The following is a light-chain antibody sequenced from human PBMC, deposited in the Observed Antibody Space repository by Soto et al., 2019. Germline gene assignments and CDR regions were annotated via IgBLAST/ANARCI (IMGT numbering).Light chain of an antibody. CDR3: GTWDDSLYAWV. J-gene: IGLJ3*02. CDR2: DNN. CDR1: SSNIGNNQNH. V-gene: IGLV1-51*01. Sequence: QSVLTQPPSVSAAPGQRVTISCSGSSSNIGNNQNHVSWYQQLPGTAPKLLIYDNNKRPSGIPDRFSGSESGTSATLGITVLQTGDEANYYCGTWDDSLYAWVFGGGTKLTVL.